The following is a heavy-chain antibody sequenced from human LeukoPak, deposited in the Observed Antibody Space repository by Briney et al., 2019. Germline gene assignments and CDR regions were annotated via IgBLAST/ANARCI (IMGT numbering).Heavy chain of an antibody. CDR1: GGAITNSRYY. CDR2: IYYSGSA. CDR3: AAIVVVPADTSGWFDP. J-gene: IGHJ5*02. D-gene: IGHD2-2*01. Sequence: SETLSLTCTVPGGAITNSRYYWGWIRQAPGKGLEYIGNIYYSGSAYYSPSLRSRITISVDPSKNQFSLKLSSVTAADTAVYYCAAIVVVPADTSGWFDPWGQGTLVIVSS. V-gene: IGHV4-39*01.